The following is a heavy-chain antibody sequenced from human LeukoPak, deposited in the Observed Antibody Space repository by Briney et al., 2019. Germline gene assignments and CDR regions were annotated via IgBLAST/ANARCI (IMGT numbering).Heavy chain of an antibody. CDR3: ARYRAVVTGQYYFDY. CDR2: VNHSGST. CDR1: GGSFSGYY. D-gene: IGHD2-15*01. V-gene: IGHV4-34*01. Sequence: PSETLSLTCAVYGGSFSGYYWSWIRQRPGKGLEWIGEVNHSGSTNYNPSLKSRVTISVDTSKNQFSLKLSSVTAADTAVYYCARYRAVVTGQYYFDYWGQGTLVTVSS. J-gene: IGHJ4*02.